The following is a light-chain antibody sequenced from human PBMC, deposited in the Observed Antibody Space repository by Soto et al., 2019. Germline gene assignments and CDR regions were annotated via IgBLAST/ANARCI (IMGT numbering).Light chain of an antibody. J-gene: IGKJ4*01. V-gene: IGKV3-20*01. Sequence: EIVLTQSTGTLSFSPGERATLSCRASQSLSSNYLAWYQQKPGQPPRLLIYGASNRATGIPDRFSGSGSGTDFTLTISRLEPEDFAVYYCHQYGNSPPTFGGGTRVDIK. CDR2: GAS. CDR3: HQYGNSPPT. CDR1: QSLSSNY.